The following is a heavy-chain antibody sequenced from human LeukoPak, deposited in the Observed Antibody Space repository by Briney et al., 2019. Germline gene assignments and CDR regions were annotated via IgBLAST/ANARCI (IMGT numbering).Heavy chain of an antibody. D-gene: IGHD3-22*01. J-gene: IGHJ5*02. CDR2: MYYSGST. V-gene: IGHV4-30-4*01. CDR3: ARPYYYDSRIDP. Sequence: PSETLSLTCTVSGGSISSGGYYWSWIRQPPGKGLEWIAYMYYSGSTYYNPPLKSRVTMSADTSKNQLSLKLSSVTAADTAVYYCARPYYYDSRIDPWGQGILVTVSS. CDR1: GGSISSGGYY.